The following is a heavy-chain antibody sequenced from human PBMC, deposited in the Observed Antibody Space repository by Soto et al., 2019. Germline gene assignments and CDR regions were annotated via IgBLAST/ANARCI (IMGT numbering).Heavy chain of an antibody. D-gene: IGHD3-10*01. CDR1: GGTFSSYT. J-gene: IGHJ4*02. CDR3: ARDYYGSGSYYNNPYDY. Sequence: TVKVSCKASGGTFSSYTISWVRQAPGQGLEWMGRIIPILGIANYAQKFQGRVTITADISTSTAYMELSSLRSEDTAVYYCARDYYGSGSYYNNPYDYWGQGTLVTVSS. V-gene: IGHV1-69*04. CDR2: IIPILGIA.